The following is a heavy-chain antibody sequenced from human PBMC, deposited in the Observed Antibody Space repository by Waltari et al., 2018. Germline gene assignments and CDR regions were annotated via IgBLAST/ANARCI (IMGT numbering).Heavy chain of an antibody. D-gene: IGHD6-6*01. CDR3: ATSYSSSSAADY. Sequence: QVQLVQSGAEVQKPGASVQVSCKDSGYTFPGYYLQLVRQAPGQVLEWMGRINPNSGGTNYAQKFQGRVTMTRDTSISTAYMELSRLRSDDTAVYYCATSYSSSSAADYWGQGTLVTVSS. J-gene: IGHJ4*02. V-gene: IGHV1-2*06. CDR2: INPNSGGT. CDR1: GYTFPGYY.